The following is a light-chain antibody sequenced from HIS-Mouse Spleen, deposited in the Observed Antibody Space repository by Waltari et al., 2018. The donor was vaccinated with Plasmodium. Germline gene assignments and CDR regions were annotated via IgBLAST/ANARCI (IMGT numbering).Light chain of an antibody. J-gene: IGLJ2*01. CDR2: DVS. Sequence: QSALTQPRSVSGSPGQSVTISCTGTSSDVGGYNYVSWYQQHPGKAPKPMIYDVSKRPSVVPDRCSGSKSGNTASLTISGLQAEDEADYYCCSYAGSYTLLFGGGTKLTVL. CDR1: SSDVGGYNY. CDR3: CSYAGSYTLL. V-gene: IGLV2-11*01.